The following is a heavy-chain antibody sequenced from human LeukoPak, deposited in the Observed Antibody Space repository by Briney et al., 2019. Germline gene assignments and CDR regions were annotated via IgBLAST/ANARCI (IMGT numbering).Heavy chain of an antibody. CDR3: ARGRGTTMVRGVITNYFDL. CDR1: VYTLTSHY. V-gene: IGHV1-2*02. D-gene: IGHD3-10*01. J-gene: IGHJ2*01. Sequence: ASVTVTFMSSVYTLTSHYIHWVRQAPGQGLEGMGWIDPNSGGTNYAQKFLGSVTMTGDTSINTAFIELSRLRSDDTAIYYCARGRGTTMVRGVITNYFDLWGRGSLVTVSS. CDR2: IDPNSGGT.